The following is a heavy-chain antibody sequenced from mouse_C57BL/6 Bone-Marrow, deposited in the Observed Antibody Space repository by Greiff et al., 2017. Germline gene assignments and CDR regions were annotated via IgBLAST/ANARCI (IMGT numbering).Heavy chain of an antibody. CDR2: IDPSDSYT. D-gene: IGHD2-5*01. CDR3: ARRDYSNYVDAY. Sequence: VQLQQPGAELVKPGASVKLSCKASGYTFTSYWMQWVKQRPGQGLEWIGEIDPSDSYTNYNQKFKGKATLTVDTSSSTAYMQLSSLTSEDSAVYYCARRDYSNYVDAYWGQGTLVTVSA. V-gene: IGHV1-50*01. J-gene: IGHJ3*01. CDR1: GYTFTSYW.